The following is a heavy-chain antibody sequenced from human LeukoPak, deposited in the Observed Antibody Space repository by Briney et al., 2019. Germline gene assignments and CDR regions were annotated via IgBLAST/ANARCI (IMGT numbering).Heavy chain of an antibody. D-gene: IGHD3-10*01. V-gene: IGHV4-59*11. J-gene: IGHJ4*02. Sequence: SETLSLTCTVSGGSISSHYWSWIRQPPGKGLEWIGYIYYSESTNYNPSLKSRVTISVDTSKNQFSLKLSSVTAADTAVYYCARVLRGLYPDYWGQGTLVTVSS. CDR1: GGSISSHY. CDR2: IYYSEST. CDR3: ARVLRGLYPDY.